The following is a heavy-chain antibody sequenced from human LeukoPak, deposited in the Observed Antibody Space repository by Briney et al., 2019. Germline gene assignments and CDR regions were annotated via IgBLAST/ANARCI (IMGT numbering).Heavy chain of an antibody. D-gene: IGHD1-26*01. CDR3: ARDWRSGSYPSGFDY. J-gene: IGHJ4*02. CDR2: INPNSGGT. CDR1: GYTFTGYY. Sequence: ASVKVSCKASGYTFTGYYMHWVRQAPGQGLEWMGWINPNSGGTNYAQKFQGRVTMTRDTSISTAYMELSRLRPDDTAVYYCARDWRSGSYPSGFDYWGQGTLVTVSS. V-gene: IGHV1-2*02.